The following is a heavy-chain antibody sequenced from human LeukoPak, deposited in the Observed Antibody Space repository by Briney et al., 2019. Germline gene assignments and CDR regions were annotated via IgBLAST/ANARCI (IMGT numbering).Heavy chain of an antibody. V-gene: IGHV4-4*07. D-gene: IGHD1-26*01. CDR2: IYTSGST. CDR3: ASTTLPQWELPGYYFDY. J-gene: IGHJ4*02. Sequence: SETLSLTCTVSGGSISSYYWSWIRQPAGKGLEWIRRIYTSGSTNYNPSLKSRVTMSVDTSKNQFSLKLSSVTAADTAVYYCASTTLPQWELPGYYFDYWGQGTLVTVSS. CDR1: GGSISSYY.